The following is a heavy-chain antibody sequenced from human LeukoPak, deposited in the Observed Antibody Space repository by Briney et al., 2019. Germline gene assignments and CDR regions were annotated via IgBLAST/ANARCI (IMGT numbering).Heavy chain of an antibody. V-gene: IGHV4-61*02. CDR2: IYTSGST. Sequence: PSETLSLTCTVSGGSISSGSYYWSWIRQPAGKGLEWIGRIYTSGSTNYNPSLKSRVTISADTSKNQFSLKLISVTAADTAVYYCASRKLGNDYWGQGTLVTVSS. CDR3: ASRKLGNDY. D-gene: IGHD7-27*01. CDR1: GGSISSGSYY. J-gene: IGHJ4*02.